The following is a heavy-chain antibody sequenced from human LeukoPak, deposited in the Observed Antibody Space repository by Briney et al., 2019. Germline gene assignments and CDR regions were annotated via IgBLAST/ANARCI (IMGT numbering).Heavy chain of an antibody. CDR2: IYYSGST. CDR1: GGSISSYY. V-gene: IGHV4-59*01. D-gene: IGHD2-8*01. CDR3: ARHAKSSPYYFDY. Sequence: SETLSLTCTVSGGSISSYYWSWIRQPPGKGLEWIGYIYYSGSTNYNPSLKSRVTISVDTSKNQFSLRLSSVTAADTAVYYCARHAKSSPYYFDYGGQGTLVTVSS. J-gene: IGHJ4*02.